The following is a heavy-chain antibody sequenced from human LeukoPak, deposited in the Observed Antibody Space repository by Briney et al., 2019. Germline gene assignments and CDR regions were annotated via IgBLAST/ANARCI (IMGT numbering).Heavy chain of an antibody. CDR2: IRYDGSNK. D-gene: IGHD4-17*01. V-gene: IGHV3-30*02. Sequence: PGGSLRLSCAASGFTFSSYGMHWVRQAPGKGLEWVAFIRYDGSNKYYADSVKGRFTISRDNSKNTLYLQMNSLRAEDTAVYYCAKEFSTTGWPGSLDYWGQGTLVTVSS. CDR1: GFTFSSYG. CDR3: AKEFSTTGWPGSLDY. J-gene: IGHJ4*02.